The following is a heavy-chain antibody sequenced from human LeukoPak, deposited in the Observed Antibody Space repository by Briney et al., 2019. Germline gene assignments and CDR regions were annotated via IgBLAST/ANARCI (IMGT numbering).Heavy chain of an antibody. Sequence: PSETLSLTCTVSVGSISISSYYWGWIRQPPGKGLELIGRIYYSGSTYYNPSLKSRVTISVDTSKNQFSLKLRSVTAADTDVYYCARHGSYYYDSSGYYRFDYWGQGTLVTVSS. CDR1: VGSISISSYY. CDR3: ARHGSYYYDSSGYYRFDY. D-gene: IGHD3-22*01. CDR2: IYYSGST. V-gene: IGHV4-39*01. J-gene: IGHJ4*02.